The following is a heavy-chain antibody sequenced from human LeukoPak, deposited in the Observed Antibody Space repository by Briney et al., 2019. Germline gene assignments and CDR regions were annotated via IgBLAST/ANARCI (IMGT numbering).Heavy chain of an antibody. CDR2: IRTSGTNT. V-gene: IGHV3-48*04. CDR3: VKGRSGTLYYFDY. D-gene: IGHD3-10*01. Sequence: GGSLRLSCAASGFTFSSFSMNWVRQAPGKGLEWVSYIRTSGTNTDYTGSVKGRFTISRDNAKNSLYLQMNSLRAEDTAVYYCVKGRSGTLYYFDYWGQGTLVTVSS. J-gene: IGHJ4*02. CDR1: GFTFSSFS.